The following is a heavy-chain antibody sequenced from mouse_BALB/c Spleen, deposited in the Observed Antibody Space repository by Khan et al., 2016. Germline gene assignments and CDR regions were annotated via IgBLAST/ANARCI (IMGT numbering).Heavy chain of an antibody. CDR3: NECDYNAMDY. J-gene: IGHJ4*01. CDR2: IDPENGDT. Sequence: VRLQQSGAELVRSGASVKLSCTASGFNIKDYYMHWVKQRPEQGLEWIGWIDPENGDTEYAPKFQGKATMTADTSSNTAYLQLSSLTSEDTAVYYGNECDYNAMDYWGQGTSVTVSS. CDR1: GFNIKDYY. V-gene: IGHV14-4*02.